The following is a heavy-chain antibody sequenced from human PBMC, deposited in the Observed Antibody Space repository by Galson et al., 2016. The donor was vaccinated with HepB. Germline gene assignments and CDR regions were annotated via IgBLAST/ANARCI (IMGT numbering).Heavy chain of an antibody. V-gene: IGHV1-2*02. CDR3: VRDSAIYRRNNWFDT. Sequence: SVKVSCKASGYTFTGYYIHWVRQAPGQGPEWMGWINPGSGGTISAQKFQGRVTMTRDTSISTAYMDLSRLVSDDTAVYYCVRDSAIYRRNNWFDTWGQGTLVTVSS. J-gene: IGHJ5*02. CDR1: GYTFTGYY. D-gene: IGHD3-9*01. CDR2: INPGSGGT.